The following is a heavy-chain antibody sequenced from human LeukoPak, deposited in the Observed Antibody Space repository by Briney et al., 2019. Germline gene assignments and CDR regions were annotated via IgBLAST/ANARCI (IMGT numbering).Heavy chain of an antibody. Sequence: GSVKVSCKASGYTFTVYYMHWVRQAPGQGLRWMGWINPNSGGTNYAQKFQGRVTMTRDTPISTAYMELRRLRSDYPDVYYCARGDYGSGSPFDYWGQGNLVTVSS. V-gene: IGHV1-2*02. J-gene: IGHJ4*02. CDR2: INPNSGGT. CDR1: GYTFTVYY. D-gene: IGHD3-10*01. CDR3: ARGDYGSGSPFDY.